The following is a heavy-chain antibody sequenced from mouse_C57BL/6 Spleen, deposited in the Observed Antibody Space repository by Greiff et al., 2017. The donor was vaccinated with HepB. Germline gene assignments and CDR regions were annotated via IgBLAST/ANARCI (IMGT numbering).Heavy chain of an antibody. Sequence: QVQLQQSGPELVKPGASVKISCKASGYAFSSSWMNWVKQRPGKGLEWIGRIYPGDGATNYNGKFKGKATLTADKSSSTAYMQLSSLTSEDSAVYFCARFITTVVALDYWGQGTTLTVSS. CDR2: IYPGDGAT. D-gene: IGHD1-1*01. V-gene: IGHV1-82*01. J-gene: IGHJ2*01. CDR1: GYAFSSSW. CDR3: ARFITTVVALDY.